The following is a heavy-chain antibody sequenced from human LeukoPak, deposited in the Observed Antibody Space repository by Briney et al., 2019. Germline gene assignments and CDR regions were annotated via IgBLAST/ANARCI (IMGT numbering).Heavy chain of an antibody. CDR3: TTVVPAAIRQTHGLNWFDP. V-gene: IGHV3-15*01. CDR2: IKSKTDGGTT. D-gene: IGHD2-2*02. CDR1: GFTFSNAW. Sequence: GGSLRLSCAASGFTFSNAWMSWVRQAPGKGLEWVGRIKSKTDGGTTDYAAPVKGRFTISRDDSKNTLYLQMNSLKTEDTAVYYCTTVVPAAIRQTHGLNWFDPWGQGTLVTVSS. J-gene: IGHJ5*02.